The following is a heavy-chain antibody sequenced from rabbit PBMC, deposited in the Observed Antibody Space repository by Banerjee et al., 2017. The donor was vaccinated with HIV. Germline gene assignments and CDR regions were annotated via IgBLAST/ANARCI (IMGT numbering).Heavy chain of an antibody. J-gene: IGHJ4*01. CDR1: GFDFSSYH. V-gene: IGHV1S7*01. D-gene: IGHD1-1*01. CDR3: VRNLYSGNNL. Sequence: QSLEESGGDLVKPGASLTLSCKASGFDFSSYHMNWVRQAPGKGLEWIGGIYGSNSAYYASWVNGRFTISSDNAQNTVDLQMNSLTAADTATYFCVRNLYSGNNLWGQGTLVTVS. CDR2: IYGSNSA.